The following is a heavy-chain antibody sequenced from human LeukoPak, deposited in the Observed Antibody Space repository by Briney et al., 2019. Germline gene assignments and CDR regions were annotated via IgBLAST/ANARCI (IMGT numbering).Heavy chain of an antibody. CDR1: GFIFSSYA. D-gene: IGHD3-22*01. J-gene: IGHJ4*02. CDR2: MSGNGGTT. CDR3: ARRDYYDSSGYSPLFDY. V-gene: IGHV3-23*01. Sequence: GGSLRLSCAASGFIFSSYAMSWVRQATGQGLEWVSGMSGNGGTTYYADSVKGRFTISRDNSKNTLYLQMNNLRVEDTAVYYCARRDYYDSSGYSPLFDYWGQGTLVTVSS.